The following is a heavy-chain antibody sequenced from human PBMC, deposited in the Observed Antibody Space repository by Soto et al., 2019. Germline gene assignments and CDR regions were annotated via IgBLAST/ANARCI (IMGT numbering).Heavy chain of an antibody. CDR1: GFTFSNHY. J-gene: IGHJ4*02. D-gene: IGHD3-3*01. CDR2: ISTSGTST. V-gene: IGHV3-11*01. CDR3: ARDGVLFRAGFDS. Sequence: QMHLLESGGGLVKPGGSLRLSCEASGFTFSNHYMAWIRQAPGKGLEWVSYISTSGTSTFYADSVKGRFTISRDNAKDSLFLQMNSLRVDATAAYFRARDGVLFRAGFDSWGQGTLVTVAS.